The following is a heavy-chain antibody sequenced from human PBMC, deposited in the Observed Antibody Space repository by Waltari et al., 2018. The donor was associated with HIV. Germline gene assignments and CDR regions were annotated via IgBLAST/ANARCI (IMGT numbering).Heavy chain of an antibody. CDR3: ARSLRGAVTSPYYY. V-gene: IGHV2-26*01. CDR1: GFSLSNARMG. CDR2: IFSNDEK. Sequence: QVTLKESGPVLVKPPETLTLTCTVSGFSLSNARMGVSWIRPPPGKALEWLAHIFSNDEKSYRTSLKSRLTISKDTSKSQVVLTMTNMDPVDTATYYCARSLRGAVTSPYYYWGQGTLVTVSS. D-gene: IGHD4-17*01. J-gene: IGHJ4*02.